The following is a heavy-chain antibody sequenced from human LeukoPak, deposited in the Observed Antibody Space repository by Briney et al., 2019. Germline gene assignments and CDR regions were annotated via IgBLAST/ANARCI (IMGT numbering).Heavy chain of an antibody. D-gene: IGHD3-10*01. Sequence: SETLSLTCTVSGGSISSSSYYWGWIRQPPGKGLEWIGSIYHSGSTYYNPSLKSRVTISVDTSKNQFSLKLSSVTAADTAVYYCGRSSGSYWEDYFDYWGQGTLVTVSS. CDR2: IYHSGST. V-gene: IGHV4-39*07. CDR3: GRSSGSYWEDYFDY. J-gene: IGHJ4*02. CDR1: GGSISSSSYY.